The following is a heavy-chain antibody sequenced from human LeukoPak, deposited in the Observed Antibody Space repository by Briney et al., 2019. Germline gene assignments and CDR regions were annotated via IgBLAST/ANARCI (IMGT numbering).Heavy chain of an antibody. CDR3: AREDVVTGLIDAFGI. CDR1: GYTFTSYG. D-gene: IGHD2-21*02. Sequence: ASVKVSCKASGYTFTSYGISWVRQAPGQGLEWMGWISAYNGNTNYAQKLQGRVTMTTDTSTSAAYMELRSLRSDDTAVYYCAREDVVTGLIDAFGIWGQGTMVTVSS. CDR2: ISAYNGNT. J-gene: IGHJ3*02. V-gene: IGHV1-18*01.